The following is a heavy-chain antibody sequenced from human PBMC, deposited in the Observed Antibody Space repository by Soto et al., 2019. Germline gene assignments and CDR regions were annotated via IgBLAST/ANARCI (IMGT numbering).Heavy chain of an antibody. V-gene: IGHV1-69*02. CDR3: ARGRGGYYVGFYYYYMDV. J-gene: IGHJ6*03. D-gene: IGHD2-15*01. CDR2: IIPILGIA. CDR1: GGTFSSYT. Sequence: GASVKVSCKASGGTFSSYTISWVRQAPGQGLEWMGRIIPILGIANYAQKFQGRVTITADESTSTAYMELSSLRSEDAAVYYCARGRGGYYVGFYYYYMDVWGKGTTVTVSS.